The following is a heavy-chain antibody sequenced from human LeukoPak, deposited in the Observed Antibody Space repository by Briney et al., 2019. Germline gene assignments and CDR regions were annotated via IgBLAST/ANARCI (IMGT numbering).Heavy chain of an antibody. CDR3: ARDTNYYDSSGYYY. J-gene: IGHJ4*02. CDR2: ISSSSSYI. D-gene: IGHD3-22*01. V-gene: IGHV3-21*01. Sequence: PGGSLRLSSAASGFTFSSYSMNWVRQAPGKGLEWVSSISSSSSYIYYADSVKGRFTISRDNAKNSLYLQMNSLRAEDTAVYYCARDTNYYDSSGYYYWGQGTLVTVSS. CDR1: GFTFSSYS.